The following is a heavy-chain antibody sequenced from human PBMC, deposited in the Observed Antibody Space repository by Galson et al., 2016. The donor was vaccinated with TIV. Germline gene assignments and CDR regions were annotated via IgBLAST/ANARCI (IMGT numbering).Heavy chain of an antibody. D-gene: IGHD1-7*01. J-gene: IGHJ3*02. V-gene: IGHV3-21*06. CDR2: ISSTSNYK. CDR3: ARRGNYLSDAFDI. Sequence: SLRLSCAVSGFTFSSYSMNWVRQAPGKGLEWVASISSTSNYKYYAESGKGRFTISRDNAEDSLYLQINNLRAEDTALYYCARRGNYLSDAFDIWGQGTMVTVSS. CDR1: GFTFSSYS.